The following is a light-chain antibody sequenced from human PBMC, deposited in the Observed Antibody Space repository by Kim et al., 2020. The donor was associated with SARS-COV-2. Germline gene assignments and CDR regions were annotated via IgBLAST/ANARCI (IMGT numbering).Light chain of an antibody. V-gene: IGLV1-40*01. CDR2: GHT. J-gene: IGLJ3*02. Sequence: QSVLTQPPSVSGAPGQRVTIPCTGSSSNIGAGYDVHWYQQLPGTAPKLLIYGHTHRPSGVPDRFSGSWSGSSASLAITGLRAEDEADYYCQSYDSSLSAVFGGGTQLTVL. CDR1: SSNIGAGYD. CDR3: QSYDSSLSAV.